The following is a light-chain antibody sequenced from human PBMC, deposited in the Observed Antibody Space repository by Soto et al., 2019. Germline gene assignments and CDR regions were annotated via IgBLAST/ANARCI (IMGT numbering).Light chain of an antibody. CDR2: EAS. CDR3: QQRSNWPLT. J-gene: IGKJ4*01. Sequence: EVGMTRSPATLSLTPGERATLSCRASQSVSSYLAWYQQKPGQAPRLLIYEASNRATGMPARFSGSGSGTDFTLTISSLEPEDFAVYYCQQRSNWPLTFGGGTKVDIK. V-gene: IGKV3-11*01. CDR1: QSVSSY.